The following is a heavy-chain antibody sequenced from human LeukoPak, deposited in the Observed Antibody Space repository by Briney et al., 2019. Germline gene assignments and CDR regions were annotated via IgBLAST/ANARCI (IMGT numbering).Heavy chain of an antibody. J-gene: IGHJ6*02. CDR1: GGSFRGYY. CDR2: INHSGST. CDR3: ARGRRIQLWSSPYYGMDV. Sequence: SETLSLTCAVYGGSFRGYYWSWIRQPPGKGLEWIGEINHSGSTNYNPSLKSRVTISVDTSKNQFSLKLSSVTAADTAVYYCARGRRIQLWSSPYYGMDVWGQGTTVTVSS. D-gene: IGHD5-18*01. V-gene: IGHV4-34*01.